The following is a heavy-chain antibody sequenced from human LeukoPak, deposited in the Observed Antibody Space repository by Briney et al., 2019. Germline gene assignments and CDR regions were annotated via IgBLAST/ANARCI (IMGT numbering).Heavy chain of an antibody. J-gene: IGHJ4*02. V-gene: IGHV4-59*01. D-gene: IGHD3-16*02. Sequence: SETLSLTCTVSGGSISSYYWSWIRQPPGKGLEWIGYIYYSGSTNYNPSLKSRVTISVDTSKNQFSLKLSSVTAADTAVYYCARGGGYHIGYWGQGTLVTVSS. CDR2: IYYSGST. CDR1: GGSISSYY. CDR3: ARGGGYHIGY.